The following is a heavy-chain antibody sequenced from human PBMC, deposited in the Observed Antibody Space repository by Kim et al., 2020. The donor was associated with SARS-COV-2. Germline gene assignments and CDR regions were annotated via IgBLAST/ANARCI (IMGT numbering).Heavy chain of an antibody. J-gene: IGHJ3*02. CDR1: GFTVYNNY. D-gene: IGHD6-19*01. Sequence: GGSLRLSCAASGFTVYNNYMNWVRQAPGKGLEWVSVIYSGGETYYAESVKGRFTISRDDSKNTLFLHMSSLRADDTALYYCAKSGMAMAGQGVAFDIWGRGTRVTVSS. CDR3: AKSGMAMAGQGVAFDI. CDR2: IYSGGET. V-gene: IGHV3-53*01.